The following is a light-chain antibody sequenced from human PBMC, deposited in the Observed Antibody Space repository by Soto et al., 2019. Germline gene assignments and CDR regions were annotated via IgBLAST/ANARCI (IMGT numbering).Light chain of an antibody. J-gene: IGKJ2*01. CDR2: AAS. V-gene: IGKV1-9*01. CDR3: QQLNSYPYT. CDR1: QGISSY. Sequence: DIQLTQSPSFLSASVGDRVTITCRASQGISSYVAWYQQKPGKVPKALIYAASTLQSGVPSRFSGSGSGTEFTLTISSLQPEDFATCYCQQLNSYPYTFGQGTKLEIK.